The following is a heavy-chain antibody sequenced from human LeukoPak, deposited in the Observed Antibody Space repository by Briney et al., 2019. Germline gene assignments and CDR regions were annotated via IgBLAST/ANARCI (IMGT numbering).Heavy chain of an antibody. CDR3: ARDGPRLRIALKAFDI. D-gene: IGHD4-17*01. Sequence: GPLRLSCAASGFTFSSYSMNWVRQAPGKGLEWVSYISSSSSTIYYADSVKGRFTISRDNARNSLYLQMNSLRAEDTAVYYCARDGPRLRIALKAFDIWGQGTMVTVSS. J-gene: IGHJ3*02. V-gene: IGHV3-48*01. CDR1: GFTFSSYS. CDR2: ISSSSSTI.